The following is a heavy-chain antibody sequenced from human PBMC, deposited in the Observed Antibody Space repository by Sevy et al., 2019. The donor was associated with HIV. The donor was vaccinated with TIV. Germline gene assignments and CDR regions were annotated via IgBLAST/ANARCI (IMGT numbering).Heavy chain of an antibody. J-gene: IGHJ6*02. Sequence: ASVKVSCKASGYTFSDHGINWVRQAPGQGLEWMGWISTYNANTNYAQNFQGRVTMTTDTSTNTAYMELRSLRSDDTAMYYCATRGRVDATSRYYYYAMDVWGQGTTVTVSS. D-gene: IGHD1-26*01. CDR1: GYTFSDHG. CDR3: ATRGRVDATSRYYYYAMDV. CDR2: ISTYNANT. V-gene: IGHV1-18*01.